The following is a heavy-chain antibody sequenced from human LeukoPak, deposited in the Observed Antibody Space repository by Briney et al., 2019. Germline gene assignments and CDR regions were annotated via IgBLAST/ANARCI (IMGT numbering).Heavy chain of an antibody. V-gene: IGHV4-34*01. CDR1: GGSFSGYY. Sequence: SETLSLTCAVYGGSFSGYYWSWIRQPPRKGLEWIGEINHSGSTNYNPSLRSRVSISIDKSKNQFSLKLSSVTAADTAVYYCAREGDLAHWGQGTLVTVSS. CDR2: INHSGST. J-gene: IGHJ4*02. CDR3: AREGDLAH. D-gene: IGHD3-16*01.